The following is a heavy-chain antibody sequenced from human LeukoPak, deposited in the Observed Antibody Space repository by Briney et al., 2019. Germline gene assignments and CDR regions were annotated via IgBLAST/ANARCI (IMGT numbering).Heavy chain of an antibody. CDR3: ARNASEVKYGGDGSGHYLQQRFNWFDP. CDR2: IYYSGST. J-gene: IGHJ5*02. V-gene: IGHV4-39*01. D-gene: IGHD3-22*01. CDR1: GGSMSGSSDY. Sequence: SETLSLACSVSGGSMSGSSDYWAWIRQPPGKGLEWIGSIYYSGSTHYNPSLKSRVTMSVDTSQNQFSLKLTSVTAADTAVYYCARNASEVKYGGDGSGHYLQQRFNWFDPWGQGTLVTVSS.